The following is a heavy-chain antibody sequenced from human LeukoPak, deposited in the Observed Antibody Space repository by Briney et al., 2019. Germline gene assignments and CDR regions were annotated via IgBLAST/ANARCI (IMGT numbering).Heavy chain of an antibody. Sequence: TSETLSLTCTVSGGSISSYYWSWIRQPPGKGLEWIGYIYYSGSTNYNPSLKSRVTISVDTSKNHFSLRLSPVTTADTAVYYCAGDLTYTWYYYWGQGTLVTVSS. D-gene: IGHD6-13*01. V-gene: IGHV4-59*08. CDR1: GGSISSYY. CDR3: AGDLTYTWYYY. J-gene: IGHJ4*02. CDR2: IYYSGST.